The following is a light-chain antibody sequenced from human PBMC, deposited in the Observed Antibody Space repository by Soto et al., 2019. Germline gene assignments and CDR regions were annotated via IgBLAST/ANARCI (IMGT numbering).Light chain of an antibody. CDR1: NIGSKH. CDR2: YDT. CDR3: HVWDSSRDHPL. J-gene: IGLJ2*01. V-gene: IGLV3-21*04. Sequence: SYELTQPPSVSVAPGKTARITCGGINIGSKHVHWYQQKPGQAPVLVIYYDTDRPSGIPERFSGSNSGNTATLTISRVVAGDEADYYCHVWDSSRDHPLFGGGTKVTVL.